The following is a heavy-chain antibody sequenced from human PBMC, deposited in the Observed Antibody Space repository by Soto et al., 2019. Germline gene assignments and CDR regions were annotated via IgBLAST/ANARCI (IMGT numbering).Heavy chain of an antibody. CDR2: ISYVGSNK. Sequence: GGSLRLSCAASGFTFSSDGMHWVRQDPGKGLEWVAVISYVGSNKYYADSVKGRFIISRDNSKNTLYLQMNSLRVEDTAVYYCAKDGGTGKYYDFWGQGTLVTVSS. CDR1: GFTFSSDG. V-gene: IGHV3-30*18. J-gene: IGHJ4*02. CDR3: AKDGGTGKYYDF. D-gene: IGHD2-8*02.